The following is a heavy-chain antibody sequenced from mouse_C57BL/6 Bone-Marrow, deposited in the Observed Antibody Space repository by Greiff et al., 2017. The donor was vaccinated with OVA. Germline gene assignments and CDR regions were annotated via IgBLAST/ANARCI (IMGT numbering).Heavy chain of an antibody. CDR2: INPSSGYT. D-gene: IGHD1-1*01. CDR1: GYTFTSYT. V-gene: IGHV1-4*01. J-gene: IGHJ4*01. CDR3: ARSGYYGSRYYAMDY. Sequence: VQLQQSGAELARPGASVKMSCKASGYTFTSYTMHWVKQRPGQGLEWIGYINPSSGYTKYNQKFKDKATLTPDKSSSTAYMQLSSLTSEDSAVYYCARSGYYGSRYYAMDYWGQGTSVTVSS.